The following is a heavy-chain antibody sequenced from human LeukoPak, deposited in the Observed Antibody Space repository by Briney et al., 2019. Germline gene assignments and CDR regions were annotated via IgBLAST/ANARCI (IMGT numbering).Heavy chain of an antibody. V-gene: IGHV1-18*04. CDR2: ISAYNGNT. CDR1: GYTFTGYY. Sequence: GASVKVSCKASGYTFTGYYMHWVRQAPGQGLEWMGWISAYNGNTNYAQKLQGRVTMTTDTSTSTAYMELRSLRSDDTAVYYCAGPNDAFDIWGQGTMVTVSS. J-gene: IGHJ3*02. CDR3: AGPNDAFDI.